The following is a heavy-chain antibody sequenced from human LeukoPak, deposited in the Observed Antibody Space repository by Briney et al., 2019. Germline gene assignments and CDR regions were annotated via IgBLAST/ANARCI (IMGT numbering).Heavy chain of an antibody. CDR3: AKSPGYAHKPYYFDY. J-gene: IGHJ4*02. CDR1: GFTFSSYA. Sequence: GGSLRLSCVASGFTFSSYAMSWVRLAPGKGLEWVSAISGGGDSTYYADSVKGRFTVSRDNSKNTLYLQMNSLRAEDTAVYYCAKSPGYAHKPYYFDYWGQGTLVTVSS. D-gene: IGHD2-2*01. CDR2: ISGGGDST. V-gene: IGHV3-23*01.